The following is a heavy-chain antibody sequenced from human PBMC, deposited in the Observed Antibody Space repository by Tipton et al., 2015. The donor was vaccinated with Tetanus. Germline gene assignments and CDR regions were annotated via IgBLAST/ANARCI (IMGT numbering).Heavy chain of an antibody. Sequence: TLSLTCTVSGDFITSTSYYWGWIRQAPGKGLEWIGAVENGGTAYYNPSLRSRVTISRDTSKNQVSLRLTSVTAADTAIYYCARGGSFPMYFDLWGRGTLVAVSS. CDR1: GDFITSTSYY. CDR3: ARGGSFPMYFDL. J-gene: IGHJ2*01. D-gene: IGHD5-12*01. CDR2: VENGGTA. V-gene: IGHV4-39*01.